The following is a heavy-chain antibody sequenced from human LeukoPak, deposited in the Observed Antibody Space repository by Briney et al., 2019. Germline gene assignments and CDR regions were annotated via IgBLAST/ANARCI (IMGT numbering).Heavy chain of an antibody. CDR2: INPNSGGT. J-gene: IGHJ6*02. CDR3: ATAPPTIFGVVSYYYGMDV. CDR1: GYTFTGYY. Sequence: ASVKVSCKASGYTFTGYYMHWVRQAPGQGLEWMGWINPNSGGTNYAQKFQGRVTMTRDTSISTAYMELSRLRSDDTAVYYCATAPPTIFGVVSYYYGMDVWGQGTTVTVSS. V-gene: IGHV1-2*02. D-gene: IGHD3-3*01.